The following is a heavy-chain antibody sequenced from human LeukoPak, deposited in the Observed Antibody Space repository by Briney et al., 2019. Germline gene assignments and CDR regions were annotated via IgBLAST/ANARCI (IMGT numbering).Heavy chain of an antibody. V-gene: IGHV1-18*01. J-gene: IGHJ3*02. CDR3: AISYNYDSSPYFDEAFDI. CDR1: GYTFTKYG. Sequence: ASVKVSCKASGYTFTKYGISWVRQAPGQGLEWVGGITAAHKDTSYAQKFQGRVTVTTDTSTNTASMELRSLRSDDTAVYYCAISYNYDSSPYFDEAFDIWGQGTEATVSS. CDR2: ITAAHKDT. D-gene: IGHD3-22*01.